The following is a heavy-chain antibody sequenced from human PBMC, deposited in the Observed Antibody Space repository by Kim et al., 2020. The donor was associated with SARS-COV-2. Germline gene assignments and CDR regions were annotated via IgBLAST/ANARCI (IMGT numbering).Heavy chain of an antibody. V-gene: IGHV3-66*01. CDR2: IYSGGNT. Sequence: GGSLRLSCAASGYTVTYSYMGWVRQAPGKGLEWVSFIYSGGNTIYADSVKGRLIISRDHSKNTLYLQMNSLRAEDTAVYYCATVVVCYDAGYFKNWGQGTLVIVSS. CDR1: GYTVTYSY. D-gene: IGHD2-2*01. CDR3: ATVVVCYDAGYFKN. J-gene: IGHJ1*01.